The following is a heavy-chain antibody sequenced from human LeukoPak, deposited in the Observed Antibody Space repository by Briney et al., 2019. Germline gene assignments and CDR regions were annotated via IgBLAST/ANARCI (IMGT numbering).Heavy chain of an antibody. CDR2: ISSIGSTI. D-gene: IGHD2-2*01. J-gene: IGHJ6*02. V-gene: IGHV3-11*01. CDR3: ANSGYQLPKDYYYYYYGMDV. CDR1: GFTFSDYY. Sequence: GGSLRLSCAASGFTFSDYYMSWIRQAPGKGLEWVSYISSIGSTIYYADSVKGRFTISRDNSKNTLYLQMNSLRAEDTAVYYCANSGYQLPKDYYYYYYGMDVWGQGTTVTVSS.